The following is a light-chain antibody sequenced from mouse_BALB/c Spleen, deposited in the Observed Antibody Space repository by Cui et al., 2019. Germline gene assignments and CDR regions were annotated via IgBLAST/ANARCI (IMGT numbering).Light chain of an antibody. CDR1: QDINSY. CDR2: RAN. CDR3: LQYDEFPFT. Sequence: DIKMTQSPSSMYASLGERVTITCKAGQDINSYLSWFQQKPGKSPKTLIYRANRLVDGVPSRFSGSGSGQDYSLTISSLEYEDMGIYYCLQYDEFPFTFGSGTKLEIK. V-gene: IGKV14-111*01. J-gene: IGKJ4*01.